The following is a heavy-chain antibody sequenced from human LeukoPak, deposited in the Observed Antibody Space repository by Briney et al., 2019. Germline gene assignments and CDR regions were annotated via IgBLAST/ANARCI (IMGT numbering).Heavy chain of an antibody. CDR2: INSDGSST. CDR3: ARAASVDYYYGMDV. V-gene: IGHV3-74*01. Sequence: GGSLRLSCAASGFTFSGYWMHWVRQAPGKGLVWVSRINSDGSSTSYADSVKGRFTISRDNAKNTLYLQMNSLRAEDTAVYYCARAASVDYYYGMDVWANGTTVTVSS. J-gene: IGHJ6*04. CDR1: GFTFSGYW.